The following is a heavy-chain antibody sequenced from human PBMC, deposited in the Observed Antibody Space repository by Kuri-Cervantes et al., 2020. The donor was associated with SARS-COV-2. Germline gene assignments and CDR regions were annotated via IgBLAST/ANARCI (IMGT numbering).Heavy chain of an antibody. D-gene: IGHD3-10*01. J-gene: IGHJ4*02. CDR1: GYTFTDYY. V-gene: IGHV1-2*04. Sequence: ASVKVSCKASGYTFTDYYIYWVRQAPGQGLEWMGWINPNSGGTNYAQKFQGWVTMTRDTSPTTGYMELTRLTSDDTPVYYCARGEGARGLMVVLGWRGAGLLDFWGQGTLVTVSS. CDR2: INPNSGGT. CDR3: ARGEGARGLMVVLGWRGAGLLDF.